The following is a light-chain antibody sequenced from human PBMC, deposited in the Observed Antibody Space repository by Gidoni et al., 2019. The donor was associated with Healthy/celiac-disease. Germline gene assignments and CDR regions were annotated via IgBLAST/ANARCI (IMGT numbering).Light chain of an antibody. V-gene: IGKV1-33*01. Sequence: DIQMTQSPSSLSASVGDSVTTTCQASQDISNYLNWYQQKPGKAPKRLIYDASNLETGVPSRFSGSGSGTDFTFTISSLQPEDIATYYCQQYDNLPFTFGGGTKVEIK. CDR2: DAS. CDR3: QQYDNLPFT. J-gene: IGKJ4*01. CDR1: QDISNY.